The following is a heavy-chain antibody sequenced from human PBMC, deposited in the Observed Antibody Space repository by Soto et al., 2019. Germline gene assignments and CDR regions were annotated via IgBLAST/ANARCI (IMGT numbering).Heavy chain of an antibody. CDR1: GGTFSSYA. CDR2: IIPIFGTA. CDR3: AREDAAARLNWFDR. V-gene: IGHV1-69*13. J-gene: IGHJ5*02. Sequence: SVKVSCKSSGGTFSSYAISWVRQAPGQGLEWMGGIIPIFGTANYAQKFQGRVTITADESTSTAYMELSSLRSEDTAVYYCAREDAAARLNWFDRCGQGTLVTVSS. D-gene: IGHD6-6*01.